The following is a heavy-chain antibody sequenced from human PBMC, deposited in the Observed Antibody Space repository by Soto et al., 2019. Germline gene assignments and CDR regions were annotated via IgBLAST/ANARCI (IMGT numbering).Heavy chain of an antibody. J-gene: IGHJ4*02. CDR1: GFTFSNAG. D-gene: IGHD3-22*01. V-gene: IGHV3-15*01. Sequence: GGSLRLSCAASGFTFSNAGMTWVRQAPGKGLEWVGRIKSKTDGATTDYAAPVKGRFTISRDDSKDTLYLQINTLKTEDTAVYYCATDAYYDTSGYWFWGLGTLVTV. CDR2: IKSKTDGATT. CDR3: ATDAYYDTSGYWF.